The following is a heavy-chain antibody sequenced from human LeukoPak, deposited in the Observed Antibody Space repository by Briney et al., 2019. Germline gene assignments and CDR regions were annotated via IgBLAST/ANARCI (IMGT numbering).Heavy chain of an antibody. V-gene: IGHV4-4*02. J-gene: IGHJ5*02. Sequence: PSGTLSLTCAVSGGSISSSNWWSWVRQPPGKGLEWIGEIYHSGSTNYNPSLKSRVTISVDKSKNQFSLKLSSVTAADTAVYYCARYGGNPYNWFDPWGQGTLVTVSS. D-gene: IGHD4-23*01. CDR1: GGSISSSNW. CDR3: ARYGGNPYNWFDP. CDR2: IYHSGST.